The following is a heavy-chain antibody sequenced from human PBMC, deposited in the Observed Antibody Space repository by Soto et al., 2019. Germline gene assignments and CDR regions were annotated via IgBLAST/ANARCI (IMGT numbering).Heavy chain of an antibody. CDR3: ARDAMIVVVEHYFDY. CDR2: IWYDGSNK. V-gene: IGHV3-33*01. D-gene: IGHD3-22*01. J-gene: IGHJ4*02. Sequence: PGGSLRLSCAASGFTFSSYGMHWVRQAPGKGLEWVAVIWYDGSNKYYADSVKGRFTISRDNSKNTLYLQMNSLRAEDTAVYYCARDAMIVVVEHYFDYWGQGTLVTVSS. CDR1: GFTFSSYG.